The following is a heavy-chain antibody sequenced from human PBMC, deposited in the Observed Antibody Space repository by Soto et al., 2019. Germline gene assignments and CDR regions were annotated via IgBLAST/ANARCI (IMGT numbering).Heavy chain of an antibody. D-gene: IGHD2-21*01. CDR3: GRKGRTSASSDF. CDR2: MSPGNSDI. J-gene: IGHJ4*02. V-gene: IGHV5-51*01. CDR1: GYTFNTYW. Sequence: PGESLKISCRGFGYTFNTYWIGWVRQMPGKGLEWMGVMSPGNSDIRYSPAFQGQVSISADTSISTAYLQWSSLKTSDSGMYYCGRKGRTSASSDFWGQGTLATVSS.